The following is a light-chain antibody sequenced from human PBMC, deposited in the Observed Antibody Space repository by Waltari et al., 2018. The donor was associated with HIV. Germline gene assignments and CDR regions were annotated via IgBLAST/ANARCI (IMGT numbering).Light chain of an antibody. V-gene: IGLV2-14*03. CDR2: DVS. CDR1: SSDVGGYNY. J-gene: IGLJ1*01. Sequence: QSALTQPASVSGSPGQSITISCTGTSSDVGGYNYVSWYQQHPGKAPKLMIYDVSNRPSGVSNRFSCSKSGNTASLPISGLQAEDEADYYCSSYTSSNTLPYVFGTGTKVTVL. CDR3: SSYTSSNTLPYV.